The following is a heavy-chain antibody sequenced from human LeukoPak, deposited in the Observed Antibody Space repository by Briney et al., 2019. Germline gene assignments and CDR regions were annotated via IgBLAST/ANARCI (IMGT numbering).Heavy chain of an antibody. V-gene: IGHV3-7*03. CDR2: IKQDGSEK. CDR3: ARGERDYDTLTGYCFDY. CDR1: GFTFSSYW. Sequence: GGSLRLSCAASGFTFSSYWMSWVRQAPGKGLEWVANIKQDGSEKYYVDSVKGRFTISRDNAKNSLYLQMNSLRAEDTAVYYCARGERDYDTLTGYCFDYWGQGTLVTVSS. J-gene: IGHJ4*02. D-gene: IGHD3-9*01.